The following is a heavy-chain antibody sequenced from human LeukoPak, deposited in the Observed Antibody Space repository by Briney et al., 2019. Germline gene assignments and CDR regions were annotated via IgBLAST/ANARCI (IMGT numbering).Heavy chain of an antibody. Sequence: ASVKVSCKASGYTFTGYYMHWVRQAPGQGLEWMGWINPNSGGTNYAQKFRGRVTMTRDTSISTAYMELSRLRSDDTAVYYCARVKAHLLRYFDWLPDYWGQGTLVTVSS. V-gene: IGHV1-2*02. CDR2: INPNSGGT. D-gene: IGHD3-9*01. CDR1: GYTFTGYY. CDR3: ARVKAHLLRYFDWLPDY. J-gene: IGHJ4*02.